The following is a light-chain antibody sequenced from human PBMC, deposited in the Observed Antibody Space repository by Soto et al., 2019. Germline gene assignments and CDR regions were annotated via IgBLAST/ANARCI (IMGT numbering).Light chain of an antibody. J-gene: IGKJ1*01. Sequence: EIVLTQSPGTLSLSPGERATLSCRASQSVSSSYLAWYQQKPGQAPRLLIYGALSRATGIPDGFSGSGSGKDFTLTISRLEPEDFAVYYCQQYGSSPWTFGQGTKVEIK. V-gene: IGKV3-20*01. CDR2: GAL. CDR1: QSVSSSY. CDR3: QQYGSSPWT.